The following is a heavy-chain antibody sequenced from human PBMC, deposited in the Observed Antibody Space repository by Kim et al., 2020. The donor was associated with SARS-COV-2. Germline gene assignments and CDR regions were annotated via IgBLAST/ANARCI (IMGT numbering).Heavy chain of an antibody. J-gene: IGHJ4*02. D-gene: IGHD1-26*01. Sequence: ADSVTGPFTITRDNAKNSLYLQMNSLRAEDTAVYYCARERVGTTTGFDYWGQGTLVTVSS. V-gene: IGHV3-21*01. CDR3: ARERVGTTTGFDY.